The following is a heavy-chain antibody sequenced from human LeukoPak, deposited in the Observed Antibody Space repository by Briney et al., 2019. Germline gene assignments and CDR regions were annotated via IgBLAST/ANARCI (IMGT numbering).Heavy chain of an antibody. J-gene: IGHJ6*02. CDR3: ARDKAHKGILTGKVPAGYYYGMDV. CDR2: ISYDGSNK. V-gene: IGHV3-30-3*01. D-gene: IGHD3-9*01. CDR1: GFTFSSYA. Sequence: GGSPRLSCAASGFTFSSYAMHWVRQAPGKGLEWVAVISYDGSNKYYADSVKGRFTISRDNSKNTLYLQMNSLRAEDTAVYYCARDKAHKGILTGKVPAGYYYGMDVWGQGTTVTVSS.